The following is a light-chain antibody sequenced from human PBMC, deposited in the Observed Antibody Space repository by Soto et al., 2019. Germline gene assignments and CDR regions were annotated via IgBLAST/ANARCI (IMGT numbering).Light chain of an antibody. V-gene: IGKV1-12*01. CDR3: QQANSFPWT. J-gene: IGKJ1*01. CDR2: DAS. CDR1: QDIGSW. Sequence: DIQMTQSPYSVSASVGDRVTINCRASQDIGSWLAWYQQKPGKAPELLIYDASILQSGVPSRFSGSGSGTDFTLTITSLKPEDVATYFCQQANSFPWTFGQGTKVEIK.